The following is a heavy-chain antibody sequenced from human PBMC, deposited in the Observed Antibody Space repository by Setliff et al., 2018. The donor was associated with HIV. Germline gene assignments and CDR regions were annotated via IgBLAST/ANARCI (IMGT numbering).Heavy chain of an antibody. J-gene: IGHJ3*02. V-gene: IGHV3-21*01. D-gene: IGHD3-22*01. CDR3: ARDPYYYDNSGYGPRAFDI. CDR1: GFTFSSYS. Sequence: ETLRLSCAASGFTFSSYSMNWVRQAPGKWLEWVSSISSSSSYIFYADSVKGRFTISRDNAKNSLYLQMNSLRAEDTAVYYCARDPYYYDNSGYGPRAFDIWGQGTMVTVSS. CDR2: ISSSSSYI.